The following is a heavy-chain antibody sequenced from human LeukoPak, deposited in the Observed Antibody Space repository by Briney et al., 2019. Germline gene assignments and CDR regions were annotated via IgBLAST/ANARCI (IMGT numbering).Heavy chain of an antibody. CDR3: ARDHDWAFDL. CDR1: GFPFGSYV. D-gene: IGHD3-9*01. CDR2: INHNAEMI. J-gene: IGHJ4*02. Sequence: GGSLRLSCEASGFPFGSYVMSWVRQAPGKGLEWIAYINHNAEMIFYPDFVKGRFTISRDNAKNSLYLQMNALRCEDTAIYYCARDHDWAFDLWGQGTLVTVSS. V-gene: IGHV3-48*01.